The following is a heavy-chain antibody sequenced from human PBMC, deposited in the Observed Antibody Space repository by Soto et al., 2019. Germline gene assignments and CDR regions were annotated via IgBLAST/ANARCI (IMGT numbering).Heavy chain of an antibody. CDR2: IIPIFGTA. Sequence: QVQLVQSGAEVKKPGSSVKVSCKASGGTFSSYAISWVRQAPGQGLEWMGGIIPIFGTANYAQKFKGRVKITADKSTSTAYMELSSLRSEDTAVYYCAREGARVVVTLPRYWDFDLWGRGTLVTVSS. CDR1: GGTFSSYA. CDR3: AREGARVVVTLPRYWDFDL. D-gene: IGHD2-21*02. V-gene: IGHV1-69*06. J-gene: IGHJ2*01.